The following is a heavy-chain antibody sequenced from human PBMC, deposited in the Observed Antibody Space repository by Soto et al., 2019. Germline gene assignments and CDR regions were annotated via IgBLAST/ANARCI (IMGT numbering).Heavy chain of an antibody. D-gene: IGHD4-17*01. J-gene: IGHJ4*02. CDR2: INPDIGGT. CDR3: ARSPSMTTVTFFDF. CDR1: GYTFTGYY. Sequence: QVQLLQSGAEVKKPGSSVKVSCTASGYTFTGYYIHWVRQAPGQGLEWMGWINPDIGGTHYLPKFQGRVTLTRDTSISAAYMELTRLRSDDTAVFYCARSPSMTTVTFFDFWGQGTLVTVSS. V-gene: IGHV1-2*02.